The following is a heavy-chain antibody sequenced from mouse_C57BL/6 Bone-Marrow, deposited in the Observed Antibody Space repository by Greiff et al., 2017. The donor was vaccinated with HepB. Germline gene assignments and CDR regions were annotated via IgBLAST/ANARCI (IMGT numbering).Heavy chain of an antibody. J-gene: IGHJ1*03. CDR1: GYTFTSYG. Sequence: QVQLKQSGAELARPGASVKLSCKASGYTFTSYGISWVKQRTGQGLEWIGEIYPRSGNTYYNEKFKGKATLTADKSSSTAYMELRSLTSEDTAVYYCAITTVVAYWYFDVWGTGTTVTVSS. CDR2: IYPRSGNT. D-gene: IGHD1-1*01. V-gene: IGHV1-81*01. CDR3: AITTVVAYWYFDV.